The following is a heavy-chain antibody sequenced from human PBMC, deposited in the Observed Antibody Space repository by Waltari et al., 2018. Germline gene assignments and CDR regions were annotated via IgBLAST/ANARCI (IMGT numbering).Heavy chain of an antibody. Sequence: QVQLVQSGAEVKKPGSSVKVSCKASGGTCISYANRWVRQAPGQRLEWMGGIIPIFGTATYAQKFQGRVTITADESTSTAYMELSSLRSEDTAVYYCASEGIDCSGGSCYKARFDYCGQGTLVTVSS. CDR3: ASEGIDCSGGSCYKARFDY. CDR2: IIPIFGTA. J-gene: IGHJ4*02. D-gene: IGHD2-15*01. V-gene: IGHV1-69*13. CDR1: GGTCISYA.